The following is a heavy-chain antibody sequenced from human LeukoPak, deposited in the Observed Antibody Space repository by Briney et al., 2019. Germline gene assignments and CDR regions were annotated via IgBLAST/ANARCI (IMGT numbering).Heavy chain of an antibody. D-gene: IGHD6-19*01. CDR2: VYRDGST. CDR3: AKGIYSSGWSYFDY. Sequence: GGSLRLSCEASTFTVTSNYMSWVRQAPGKGLEWVSVVYRDGSTHYADSVKGRFTISRDNSNNTLYLQMNSLRAEDTAVYYCAKGIYSSGWSYFDYWGHGTLVTVSS. V-gene: IGHV3-66*01. CDR1: TFTVTSNY. J-gene: IGHJ4*01.